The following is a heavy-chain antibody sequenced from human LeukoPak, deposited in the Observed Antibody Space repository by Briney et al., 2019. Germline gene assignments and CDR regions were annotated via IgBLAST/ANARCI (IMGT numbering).Heavy chain of an antibody. CDR3: ARDSSQLALDY. J-gene: IGHJ4*02. CDR1: GGSISSYY. Sequence: SETLSPTCTVSGGSISSYYWSWIRQPPGKGLEWIGYIYYSGSTNYNPSLKSRVTISVDTSKNQFSLKLSSVTAADTAVYYCARDSSQLALDYWGQGTLVTVSS. CDR2: IYYSGST. D-gene: IGHD1-1*01. V-gene: IGHV4-59*01.